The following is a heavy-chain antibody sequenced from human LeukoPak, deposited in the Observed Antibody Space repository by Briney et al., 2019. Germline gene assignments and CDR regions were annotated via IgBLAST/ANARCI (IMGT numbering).Heavy chain of an antibody. CDR3: ARGGMITFGGVIVFSPFY. CDR2: INPNSGGT. V-gene: IGHV1-2*02. Sequence: ASVKVSCKASGYTFTAYYMHWVRQAPGQGLEWMGWINPNSGGTNYAQKFQGRVTMTRDTSISTAYMELSRLRSDDTAVYYCARGGMITFGGVIVFSPFYWGQGTLVTVSS. D-gene: IGHD3-16*02. J-gene: IGHJ4*02. CDR1: GYTFTAYY.